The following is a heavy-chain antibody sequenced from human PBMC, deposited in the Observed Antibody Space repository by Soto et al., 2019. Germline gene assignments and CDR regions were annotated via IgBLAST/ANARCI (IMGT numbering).Heavy chain of an antibody. CDR2: MNPNSGNT. V-gene: IGHV1-8*01. J-gene: IGHJ6*03. Sequence: ASVKVSCKASGYTFTSYDINWVRQATGQGLEWMGWMNPNSGNTGYAQKFQGRVTMTRNTSISTAYMELSSLRSEDTAVYYCARGLDYYYYMDVWGKGPTVTVSS. CDR3: ARGLDYYYYMDV. CDR1: GYTFTSYD.